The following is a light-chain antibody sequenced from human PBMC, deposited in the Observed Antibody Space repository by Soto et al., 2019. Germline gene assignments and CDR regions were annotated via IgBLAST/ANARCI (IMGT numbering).Light chain of an antibody. Sequence: EIVMTQSPATLSVSPGERATLSCRASQSVSSNLAWYQQKPGQAPRLLIYGASTRATGIPARFSGSGSGTEFTLTISSLQPEDFATYFCQQSYSTPLTFGQGTKVDI. V-gene: IGKV3-15*01. CDR1: QSVSSN. CDR2: GAS. CDR3: QQSYSTPLT. J-gene: IGKJ1*01.